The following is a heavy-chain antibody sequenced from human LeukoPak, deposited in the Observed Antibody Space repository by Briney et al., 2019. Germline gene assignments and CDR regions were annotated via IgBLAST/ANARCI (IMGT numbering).Heavy chain of an antibody. CDR3: ARGRYGDVLFDY. CDR1: GFTFSNYG. J-gene: IGHJ4*02. CDR2: IWYDGSNK. Sequence: VGTLRLSCAASGFTFSNYGMHWVRQTPRKGLEWVAGIWYDGSNKIYADSVKGRFTISRDNSKNTLYLQMKSLRAEDTAVYYCARGRYGDVLFDYWGQGTLVTVSS. V-gene: IGHV3-33*01. D-gene: IGHD4-17*01.